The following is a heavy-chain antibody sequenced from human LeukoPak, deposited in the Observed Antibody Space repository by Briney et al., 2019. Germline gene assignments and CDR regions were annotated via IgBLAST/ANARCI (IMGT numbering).Heavy chain of an antibody. CDR3: ARVRIGAPFDY. CDR2: IKQDGSEK. D-gene: IGHD3-3*01. V-gene: IGHV3-7*01. Sequence: GGSLRLPCAASGFTFSSYWMSWVRQAPGKGLEWVANIKQDGSEKYYVDSVKGRFTISRDNAKNSLYLQMNSLRAEDTAVYYCARVRIGAPFDYWGQGTLVTVSS. J-gene: IGHJ4*02. CDR1: GFTFSSYW.